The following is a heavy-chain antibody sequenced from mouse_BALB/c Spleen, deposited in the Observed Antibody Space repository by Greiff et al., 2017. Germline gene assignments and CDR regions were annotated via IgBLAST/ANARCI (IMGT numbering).Heavy chain of an antibody. D-gene: IGHD2-2*01. V-gene: IGHV1S29*02. CDR2: IYPYNGGT. J-gene: IGHJ3*01. Sequence: EVQLQQSGPELVKPGASVKISCKASGYTFTDYNMHWVKQSHGKSLEWIGYIYPYNGGTGYNQKFKSKATLTVDNSSSTAYMELRSLTSEDSAVYYCARRGLRRGGFAYWGQGTLVTVSA. CDR3: ARRGLRRGGFAY. CDR1: GYTFTDYN.